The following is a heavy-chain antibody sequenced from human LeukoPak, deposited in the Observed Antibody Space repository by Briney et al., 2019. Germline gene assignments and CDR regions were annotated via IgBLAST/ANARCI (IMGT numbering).Heavy chain of an antibody. D-gene: IGHD3-10*01. CDR2: ISSSSSYI. CDR3: VTDSRGHYFGSGTYGKPADY. Sequence: PGGSLRLSCAASGFTFSSYAMSWVRQAPGKGLEWVSSISSSSSYIYYADSMKGRFTISRDNSNNTLYLQMNSLRPEDTAVYYCVTDSRGHYFGSGTYGKPADYWGQGTLVTVAS. CDR1: GFTFSSYA. J-gene: IGHJ4*02. V-gene: IGHV3-21*01.